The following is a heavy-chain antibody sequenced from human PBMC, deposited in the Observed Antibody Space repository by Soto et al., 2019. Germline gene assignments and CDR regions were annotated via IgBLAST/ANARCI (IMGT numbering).Heavy chain of an antibody. J-gene: IGHJ6*02. CDR2: INTFGSNI. CDR3: ARDQDYYDLYYHGMDV. D-gene: IGHD3-22*01. Sequence: GGSLRLSCAASGFTFSSYGMHWVRQAPGKGLEWVSSINTFGSNIYYADSVKGRFTISRDNAENSLYLQMNSLRAEDTGLYYCARDQDYYDLYYHGMDVWGQRTTVTVSS. CDR1: GFTFSSYG. V-gene: IGHV3-21*01.